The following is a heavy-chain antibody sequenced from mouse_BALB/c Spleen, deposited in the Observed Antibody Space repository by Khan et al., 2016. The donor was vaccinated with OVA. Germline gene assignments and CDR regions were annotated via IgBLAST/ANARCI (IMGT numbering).Heavy chain of an antibody. CDR3: ARGGKGGFAY. V-gene: IGHV5-15*02. J-gene: IGHJ3*01. CDR2: VSSLAYNF. CDR1: GFTFSDYG. Sequence: LVESGGGLVQPGGSRKLSCAASGFTFSDYGMAWVRQAPGKGPEWVAFVSSLAYNFYYADTVTGRFTISRENAKNTLYLEMSSLRSEDTAMYYWARGGKGGFAYWGQGTLVTVSA.